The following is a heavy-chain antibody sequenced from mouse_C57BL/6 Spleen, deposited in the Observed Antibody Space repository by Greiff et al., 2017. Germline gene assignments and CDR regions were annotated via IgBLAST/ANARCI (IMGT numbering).Heavy chain of an antibody. CDR2: IWTGGGT. D-gene: IGHD2-4*01. J-gene: IGHJ2*01. CDR1: GFSLTSYA. CDR3: ARKYDDDYFDY. V-gene: IGHV2-9-1*01. Sequence: QVQLKQSGPGLVAPSQSLSITCTVSGFSLTSYAISWVRQPPGKGLQWRGVIWTGGGTNYNSALKSRLSISKENSKSHDFLKMNSLHTDDTARYYCARKYDDDYFDYWGQGTTLTVSS.